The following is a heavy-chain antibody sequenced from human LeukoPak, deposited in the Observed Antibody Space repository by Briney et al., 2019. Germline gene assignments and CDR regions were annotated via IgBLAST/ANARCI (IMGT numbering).Heavy chain of an antibody. J-gene: IGHJ4*02. CDR2: IRSRSNGGTV. CDR1: GFTVSDAW. CDR3: TTDPYCGDDCYQDY. Sequence: GGSLRLSCAVSGFTVSDAWLSWVRQTPGKGLEWVGRIRSRSNGGTVDYAAPVKGGFSISRDDSKNALILQMNRLRSEDTAFYYCTTDPYCGDDCYQDYWGQGTLVTVSS. V-gene: IGHV3-15*01. D-gene: IGHD2-21*02.